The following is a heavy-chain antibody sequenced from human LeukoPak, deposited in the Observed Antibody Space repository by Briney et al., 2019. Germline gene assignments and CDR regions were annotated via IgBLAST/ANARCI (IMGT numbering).Heavy chain of an antibody. CDR2: ISGSGGST. V-gene: IGHV3-23*01. CDR1: GFTFSSYA. J-gene: IGHJ5*02. D-gene: IGHD2-2*01. Sequence: GGSLRLSCAASGFTFSSYAMNWVRQAPGKGLEWVSSISGSGGSTYHADSGEGRFTISRDNSKKTLYLQMNSLRAEDTAIYYCAQDLGYCSTTSCLPWGQGTLVTVSS. CDR3: AQDLGYCSTTSCLP.